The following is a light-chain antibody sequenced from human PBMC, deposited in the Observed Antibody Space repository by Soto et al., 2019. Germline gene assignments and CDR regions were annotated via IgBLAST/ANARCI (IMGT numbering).Light chain of an antibody. J-gene: IGLJ2*01. V-gene: IGLV1-47*01. CDR2: MNN. Sequence: QSVLTQPPSASGTPGQRVTISCSGSSSNIGNNFVSWYQQLPGAAPRLLIYMNNQRPSGVPDRFSGSKSGTSVSLAISGLRSEDEADYYCSTWDDSLIGPVFGGGPQLTVL. CDR3: STWDDSLIGPV. CDR1: SSNIGNNF.